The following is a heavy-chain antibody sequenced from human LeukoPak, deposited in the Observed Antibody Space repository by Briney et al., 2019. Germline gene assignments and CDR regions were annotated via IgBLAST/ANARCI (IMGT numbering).Heavy chain of an antibody. Sequence: KPSETLSLTCSVSAGSISRYYWSWIRQPPGKGLEWIGYIYYSGSTNYNPSLKSRVTMSLDTSRNQFSLKMSSVTAADTAVYHCARGDNPFDYWGQGTLVTVSS. CDR2: IYYSGST. V-gene: IGHV4-59*01. J-gene: IGHJ4*02. CDR1: AGSISRYY. D-gene: IGHD3-16*01. CDR3: ARGDNPFDY.